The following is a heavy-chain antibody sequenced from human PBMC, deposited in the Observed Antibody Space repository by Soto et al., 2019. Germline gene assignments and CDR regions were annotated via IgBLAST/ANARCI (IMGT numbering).Heavy chain of an antibody. J-gene: IGHJ4*02. V-gene: IGHV3-64D*06. CDR3: VKQANSLDGVAFDY. Sequence: GGSLRLSCSASGFIFSESTIYWVRQVPGKGLEAISAVSTSGRSTYYADSVKDRFTISRDNSKNTLFLQMGSLRPEDTAIYYCVKQANSLDGVAFDYWGQGTQVTVSS. CDR1: GFIFSEST. CDR2: VSTSGRST. D-gene: IGHD2-15*01.